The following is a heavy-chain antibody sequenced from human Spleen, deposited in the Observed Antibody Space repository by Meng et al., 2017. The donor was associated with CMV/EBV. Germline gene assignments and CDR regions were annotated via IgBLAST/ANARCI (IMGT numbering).Heavy chain of an antibody. V-gene: IGHV4-34*01. CDR2: INHSGST. D-gene: IGHD4-17*01. Sequence: WCGGLVKQSETLSPTCPVDGGYFLGYYWSWIRQPPGKGLDGIGEINHSGSTNYNPSLKSRVTISVDTSKNQCSLKLSSVTAADTAVYYCARRYGASAYNWFDPWGQGTLVTVSS. J-gene: IGHJ5*02. CDR3: ARRYGASAYNWFDP. CDR1: GGYFLGYY.